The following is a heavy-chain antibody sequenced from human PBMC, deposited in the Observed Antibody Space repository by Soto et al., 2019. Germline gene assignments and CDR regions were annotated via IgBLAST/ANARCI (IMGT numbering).Heavy chain of an antibody. CDR1: GGFISSGGYY. CDR2: IYYSGST. Sequence: QVQLQESGPGLVKPSQTLSLTCTVSGGFISSGGYYWSWIRQHPGKGLEWIGYIYYSGSTYYNPSLKSRVTISVDTSKNQFSLKLSSVTAADTAVYYCARGSWFGELPFDYWGQGTLVTVSS. J-gene: IGHJ4*02. CDR3: ARGSWFGELPFDY. D-gene: IGHD3-10*01. V-gene: IGHV4-31*03.